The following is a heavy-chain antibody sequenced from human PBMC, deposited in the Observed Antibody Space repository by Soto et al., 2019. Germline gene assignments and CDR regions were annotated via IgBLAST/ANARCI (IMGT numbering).Heavy chain of an antibody. J-gene: IGHJ6*03. D-gene: IGHD1-26*01. Sequence: QVQLVQSGAEVKKPGASVKVSCRASGYTFTDYGISWVRQAPGQGLEWMXWISAYNGNTNFVENLQGRVTMTTDTSTSTAYMELRXXXSXDTAVXXXXXXXXXXXXXATMYYYYYMDVWGKGTTVTVSS. CDR2: ISAYNGNT. CDR3: XXXXXXXXXXATMYYYYYMDV. CDR1: GYTFTDYG. V-gene: IGHV1-18*01.